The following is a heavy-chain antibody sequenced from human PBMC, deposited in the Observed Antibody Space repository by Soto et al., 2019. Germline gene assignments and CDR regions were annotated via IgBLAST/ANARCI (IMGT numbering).Heavy chain of an antibody. CDR2: IYYSGST. CDR3: ARERGQGVVRGVIITQAFDI. J-gene: IGHJ3*02. CDR1: GGSISSGDYY. V-gene: IGHV4-30-4*01. D-gene: IGHD3-10*01. Sequence: QVQLQESGPGLVKPSQTLSLTCTVSGGSISSGDYYWSWIRQPPGKGLEWMGYIYYSGSTYYNPSLKSRVTISVDTSKNQFSLKLSSVTAADTAVYYCARERGQGVVRGVIITQAFDIWGQGTMVTVSS.